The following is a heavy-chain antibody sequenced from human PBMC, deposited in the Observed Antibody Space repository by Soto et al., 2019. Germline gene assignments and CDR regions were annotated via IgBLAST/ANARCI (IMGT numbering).Heavy chain of an antibody. CDR2: IYYRGST. CDR3: ARHAFWSVDFWSGYELDY. J-gene: IGHJ4*02. Sequence: QLQLQESGPGLVKPSETLSLTCTVSGGSISSSSYYWGCIRQPPGKGLEWIRGIYYRGSTYYNPFLKSRVTISVDTSKNQFSLKLSSVTAADTAVYYCARHAFWSVDFWSGYELDYWGQGTLVTVSS. V-gene: IGHV4-39*01. D-gene: IGHD3-3*01. CDR1: GGSISSSSYY.